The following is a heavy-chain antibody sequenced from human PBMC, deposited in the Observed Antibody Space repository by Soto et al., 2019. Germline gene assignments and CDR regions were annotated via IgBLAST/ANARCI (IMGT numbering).Heavy chain of an antibody. Sequence: PGGSLRLSCAASGFTFSSYDMLWVRQATGKGLEWVSAIGTAGDPYYPGSVKGRFTISRENAKNSLYLQMNSLRAGDTAVYYCARDRKSGSYSHYYGMDVWGQGTTVTVSS. J-gene: IGHJ6*02. V-gene: IGHV3-13*05. D-gene: IGHD1-26*01. CDR1: GFTFSSYD. CDR3: ARDRKSGSYSHYYGMDV. CDR2: IGTAGDP.